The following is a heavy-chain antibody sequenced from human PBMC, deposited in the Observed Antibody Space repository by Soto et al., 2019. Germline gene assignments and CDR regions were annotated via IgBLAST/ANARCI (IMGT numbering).Heavy chain of an antibody. CDR2: IWYDGSNK. D-gene: IGHD5-18*01. Sequence: PVGSLRLSCAASGFTFSSYGMHWVRQAPGKGLEWVAVIWYDGSNKYYADSVKGRFTISRDNSKNTLYLQMNSLRAEDTAVYYCARVPSYSYGPFDYWGQGTLVNVSS. J-gene: IGHJ4*02. CDR1: GFTFSSYG. CDR3: ARVPSYSYGPFDY. V-gene: IGHV3-33*01.